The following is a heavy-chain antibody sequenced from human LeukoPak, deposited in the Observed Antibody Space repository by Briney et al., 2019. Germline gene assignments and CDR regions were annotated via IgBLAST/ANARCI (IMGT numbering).Heavy chain of an antibody. Sequence: PGGSLRLSCAASGFTFSSYAMHWVRQAPGKGLEWVAVISYDGSNKYYADSVKGRFTISRDNSKNTLYLQMNSLRAEDTAVYYCAGYTNNWYLGGYWGQGTLVAVSS. CDR2: ISYDGSNK. V-gene: IGHV3-30-3*01. CDR1: GFTFSSYA. CDR3: AGYTNNWYLGGY. J-gene: IGHJ4*02. D-gene: IGHD6-13*01.